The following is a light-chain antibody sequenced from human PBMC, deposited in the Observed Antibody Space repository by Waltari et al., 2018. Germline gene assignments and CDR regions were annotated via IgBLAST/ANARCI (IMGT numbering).Light chain of an antibody. CDR1: QNIRTQ. CDR3: QQSFSSPWT. J-gene: IGKJ1*01. V-gene: IGKV1-39*01. Sequence: DIQMTQSPSSLSASVGDTVTVTCRASQNIRTQLNWYQQKPATAPKLLIYGASTFQRGVPSRFSGSAAGTDFTLTVTNLQPDDFAVYFCQQSFSSPWTFGQGTRV. CDR2: GAS.